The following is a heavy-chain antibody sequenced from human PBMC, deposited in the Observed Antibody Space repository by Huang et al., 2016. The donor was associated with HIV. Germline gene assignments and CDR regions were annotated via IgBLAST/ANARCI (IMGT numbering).Heavy chain of an antibody. J-gene: IGHJ3*02. V-gene: IGHV3-30-3*01. D-gene: IGHD5-18*01. CDR1: GFHFNNNA. Sequence: QVQLVESGGGVVQPGRSLRLSCAASGFHFNNNAMHWVRQAPGKGLDWVAVISNDGSNNYYADSVKGRFTISRDSSKSTLFLHMTSLRTEDTAVYYCARAKDTWDAYDIWGQGTMVIVSS. CDR2: ISNDGSNN. CDR3: ARAKDTWDAYDI.